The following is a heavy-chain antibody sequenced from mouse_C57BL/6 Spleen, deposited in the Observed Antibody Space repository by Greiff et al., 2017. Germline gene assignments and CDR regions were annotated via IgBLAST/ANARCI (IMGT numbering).Heavy chain of an antibody. V-gene: IGHV1-69*01. CDR3: ARSTTVPLYYAMDY. CDR1: GYTFTSYW. CDR2: IDPSDSYT. D-gene: IGHD1-1*01. J-gene: IGHJ4*01. Sequence: QVHVKQPGAELVMPGASVRLSCKASGYTFTSYWMHWVKQRPGQGLEWIGEIDPSDSYTNYNQKFKGKSTLTVDKSSSTAYMQLSSLTSEDSAVYYCARSTTVPLYYAMDYWGQGTSVTVSS.